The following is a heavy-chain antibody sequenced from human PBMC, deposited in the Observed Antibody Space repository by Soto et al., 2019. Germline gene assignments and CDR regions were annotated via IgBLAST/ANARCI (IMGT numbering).Heavy chain of an antibody. CDR2: TYYRSKWYN. CDR1: GDSVSGNRAA. J-gene: IGHJ6*03. Sequence: QTLSLTCAISGDSVSGNRAAWNWIRQSPSRGLEWLGRTYYRSKWYNEYAPSVKSRMTINPDTSKNQFSLQLNSVTPEDTAVYYCATGMLIRGHHYMDVSGQGTSVTVSS. V-gene: IGHV6-1*01. CDR3: ATGMLIRGHHYMDV. D-gene: IGHD2-21*01.